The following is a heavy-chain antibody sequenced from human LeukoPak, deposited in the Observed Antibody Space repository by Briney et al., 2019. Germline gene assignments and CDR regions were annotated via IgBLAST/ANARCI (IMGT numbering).Heavy chain of an antibody. CDR2: IIPIFGTA. CDR1: GGTFSSYA. D-gene: IGHD4-17*01. V-gene: IGHV1-69*06. Sequence: SVKVSCKASGGTFSSYAISWVRQAPGQGLEWMGGIIPIFGTANYAQKFQGRVTITADKSTSTAYMELSSLRSEDTAVYYCARGATVTTILVYYYYYMDVWGKGTTVTVSS. J-gene: IGHJ6*03. CDR3: ARGATVTTILVYYYYYMDV.